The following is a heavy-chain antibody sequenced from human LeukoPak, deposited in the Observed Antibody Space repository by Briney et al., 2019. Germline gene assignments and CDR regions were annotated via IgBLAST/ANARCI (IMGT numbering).Heavy chain of an antibody. CDR2: IRYEGSNK. J-gene: IGHJ4*02. CDR3: AKDSVDRYSSYNLGY. D-gene: IGHD6-13*01. CDR1: GFTFSSYG. V-gene: IGHV3-30*02. Sequence: GGSLRLSCAASGFTFSSYGMHWVRQAPGKGLEWVAFIRYEGSNKYYADSVKGRFTISRDNSKNTLYLQMDSLRAEDTAVYYCAKDSVDRYSSYNLGYWGQGTLVTVSS.